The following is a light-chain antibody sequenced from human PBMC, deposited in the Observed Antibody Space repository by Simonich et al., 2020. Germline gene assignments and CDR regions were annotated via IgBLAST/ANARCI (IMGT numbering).Light chain of an antibody. Sequence: DIQLTQSPSFLSASVGDRVTITCRASQGISSYLAWYQQKPGKAPKLLIYAASRLESGVPSRFSGSGSGTDYTLTISSLQAEDVAVYYCQQYYSTPLTFGGGTKVEIK. J-gene: IGKJ4*01. V-gene: IGKV1-NL1*01. CDR3: QQYYSTPLT. CDR2: AAS. CDR1: QGISSY.